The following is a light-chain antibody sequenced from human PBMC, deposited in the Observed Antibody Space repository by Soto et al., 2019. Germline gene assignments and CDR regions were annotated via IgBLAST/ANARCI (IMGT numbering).Light chain of an antibody. CDR3: QQRSNWPTIT. V-gene: IGKV3-11*01. CDR1: QALNTR. Sequence: EIVLTQSPVTVSSFPGERATLSCRASQALNTRLAWYQHKPGQAPRLLIYLTSNRATGIPARFSGSGSGTDFTLTISSLEPEDAAVYYCQQRSNWPTITFGQGTRLEIK. J-gene: IGKJ5*01. CDR2: LTS.